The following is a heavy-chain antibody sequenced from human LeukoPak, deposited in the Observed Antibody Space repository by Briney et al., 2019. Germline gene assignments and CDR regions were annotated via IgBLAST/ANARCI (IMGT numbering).Heavy chain of an antibody. CDR2: IRATSGIT. V-gene: IGHV3-23*01. D-gene: IGHD3/OR15-3a*01. CDR3: ARDSDIHDSLTFYAMDV. Sequence: GGSLRLSCAASGFSIYNYAMIWVRQAPGKGLEWVSDIRATSGITYYADSVRGRFTISRDNSKNMLYLQMNSLRADDTAVYYCARDSDIHDSLTFYAMDVWGQGTTVTVSS. CDR1: GFSIYNYA. J-gene: IGHJ6*01.